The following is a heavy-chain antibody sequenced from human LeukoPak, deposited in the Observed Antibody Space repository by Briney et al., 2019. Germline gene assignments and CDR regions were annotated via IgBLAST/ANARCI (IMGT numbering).Heavy chain of an antibody. D-gene: IGHD3-22*01. CDR2: IYYSGST. CDR3: ARALSSVV. Sequence: SETLSLTCTVSGGSISSGGYYWRWIRQHPGKGLEWIGYIYYSGSTYYNPSLKSRVTIAVDTSKNQFSLKLGCVTAADTAVYYCARALSSVVWGQGTLVTVSS. J-gene: IGHJ4*02. CDR1: GGSISSGGYY. V-gene: IGHV4-31*03.